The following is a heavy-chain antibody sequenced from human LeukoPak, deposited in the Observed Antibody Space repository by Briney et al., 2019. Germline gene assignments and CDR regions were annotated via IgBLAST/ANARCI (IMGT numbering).Heavy chain of an antibody. CDR3: ARGTYYFDY. CDR1: GFTFSSYA. V-gene: IGHV3-64*01. Sequence: PGGSLRPSCAASGFTFSSYAMHWVRQAPGKGLEYVSAISSNGGSTYYANSVKGRFTISRDNSKNTLYLQMGSLRAEDMAVYYCARGTYYFDYWGQGTLVTVSS. D-gene: IGHD1-1*01. CDR2: ISSNGGST. J-gene: IGHJ4*02.